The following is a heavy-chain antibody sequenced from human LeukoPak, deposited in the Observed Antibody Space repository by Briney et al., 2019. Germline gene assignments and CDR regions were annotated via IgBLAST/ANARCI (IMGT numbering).Heavy chain of an antibody. CDR3: ARGRAARPDLPIDY. Sequence: KPSQTLSLTCTVSGGSISSGGYYWSWIRQHPGKGLEWIGYIYYSGSTYYNPSLKSRVTISVDTSKNQFSLKLSSVTAADTAVYYCARGRAARPDLPIDYWGQGTLVTVSS. CDR1: GGSISSGGYY. J-gene: IGHJ4*02. D-gene: IGHD6-6*01. CDR2: IYYSGST. V-gene: IGHV4-31*03.